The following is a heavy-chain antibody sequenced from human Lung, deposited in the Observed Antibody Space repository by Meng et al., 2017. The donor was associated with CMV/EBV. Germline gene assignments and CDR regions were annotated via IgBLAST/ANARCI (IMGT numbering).Heavy chain of an antibody. CDR1: GFTFDDYG. CDR2: IRWNGETT. D-gene: IGHD1-26*01. Sequence: GGSLRLSCAASGFTFDDYGMSWVRQVPGKGPEWVSGIRWNGETTAYADSVRGRFTISRDNAKKTLHLQMNSLRAEDTALYYCARAVGPTIVDALDFWGQGXLVTVSS. V-gene: IGHV3-20*04. J-gene: IGHJ3*01. CDR3: ARAVGPTIVDALDF.